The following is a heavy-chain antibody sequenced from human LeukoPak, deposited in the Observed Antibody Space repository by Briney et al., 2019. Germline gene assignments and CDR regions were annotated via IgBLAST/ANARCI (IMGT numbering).Heavy chain of an antibody. CDR3: ARGGSSWYLFDY. Sequence: ASVKVSCKASGYTFTSYAMHWVRQAPGQRLEWMGWINAGNGNTKYSQKFQDGVTITRDTSASTAYMELSSLRSEDTAVYYCARGGSSWYLFDYWGQGTLVTVSS. J-gene: IGHJ4*02. CDR2: INAGNGNT. V-gene: IGHV1-3*01. D-gene: IGHD6-13*01. CDR1: GYTFTSYA.